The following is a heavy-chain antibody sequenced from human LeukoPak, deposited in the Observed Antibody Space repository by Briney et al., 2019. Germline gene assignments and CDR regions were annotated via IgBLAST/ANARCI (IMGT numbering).Heavy chain of an antibody. CDR3: ARGYKTDY. Sequence: TGGSLRLSCAASGFTFSSYSMNWVRQPPGKGLEWIGSIYSSGSTYYNPSFKSRVIISVDTSKNQFSLKLSSVTDADTAVYYCARGYKTDYWGQGTLVTVSS. CDR2: IYSSGST. J-gene: IGHJ4*02. D-gene: IGHD2-2*02. V-gene: IGHV4-39*07. CDR1: GFTFSSYS.